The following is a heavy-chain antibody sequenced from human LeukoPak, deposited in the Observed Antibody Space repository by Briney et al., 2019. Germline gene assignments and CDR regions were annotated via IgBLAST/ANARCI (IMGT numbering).Heavy chain of an antibody. J-gene: IGHJ3*02. CDR3: LTIVETDLDAFDI. D-gene: IGHD2-21*01. CDR1: GFTFSSYT. Sequence: PGGSLRLSCAASGFTFSSYTMNWVRQPPGKGLEWVSNIGTSSTTIYYADSVKGRFTISRDNAKSTLYLQMNSLRAEDTAVYYCLTIVETDLDAFDIWGQGTKVTVSS. CDR2: IGTSSTTI. V-gene: IGHV3-48*04.